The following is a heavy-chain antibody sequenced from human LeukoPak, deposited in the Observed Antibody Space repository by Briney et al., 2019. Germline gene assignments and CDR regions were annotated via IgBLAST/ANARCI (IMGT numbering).Heavy chain of an antibody. J-gene: IGHJ4*02. CDR3: AKEIGDTAMVMGFDY. CDR1: GFTFSSYG. V-gene: IGHV3-30*18. Sequence: PGGSLRLSCAASGFTFSSYGMHWVRQAPGKGLEWVAVISYDGSNKYYADSVKGRFTISRDNSKNTLYLQMNSLRAEDTAVYYCAKEIGDTAMVMGFDYWGQGTLVTVSS. D-gene: IGHD5-18*01. CDR2: ISYDGSNK.